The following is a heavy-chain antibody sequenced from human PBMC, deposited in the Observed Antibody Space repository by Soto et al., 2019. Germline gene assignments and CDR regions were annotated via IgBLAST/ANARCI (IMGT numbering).Heavy chain of an antibody. CDR2: IDPSDSYT. CDR1: GYSFTKYW. Sequence: GESLKISCKGSGYSFTKYWISWVRQMPGKGLEWMGRIDPSDSYTNYSPSFQGHVTISADKSISTAYLQWSSLKASDTAMYYCAGVGTTASHHYCMDVWGQGTTVTVSS. V-gene: IGHV5-10-1*01. CDR3: AGVGTTASHHYCMDV. D-gene: IGHD7-27*01. J-gene: IGHJ6*02.